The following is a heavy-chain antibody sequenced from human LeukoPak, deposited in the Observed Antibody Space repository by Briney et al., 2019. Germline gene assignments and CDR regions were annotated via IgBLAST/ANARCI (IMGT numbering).Heavy chain of an antibody. CDR1: GGTFSSYA. J-gene: IGHJ3*02. D-gene: IGHD3-22*01. Sequence: SVKVSCKASGGTFSSYAISWVRQAPGQGLEWMGGIIPIFGTANYAQKFQGRVTITADESASTAYMELSSLRSEDTAVYYCARGDYYDSSGYYSHDAFDIWGQGTMVTVSS. CDR3: ARGDYYDSSGYYSHDAFDI. V-gene: IGHV1-69*13. CDR2: IIPIFGTA.